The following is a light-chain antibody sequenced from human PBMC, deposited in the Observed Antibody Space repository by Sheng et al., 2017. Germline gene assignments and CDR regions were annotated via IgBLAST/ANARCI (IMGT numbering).Light chain of an antibody. Sequence: EIVLTQSPDTMSLSPGDRATLSCRASRSIIRYLAWYQQKPGQAPRLLIYDASNRAAGVPPRFSGSGSGTDFTLTISSLQTDDLATYYCQQYESPPLTFGGGTKVEIK. CDR2: DAS. CDR3: QQYESPPLT. V-gene: IGKV3-11*01. J-gene: IGKJ4*01. CDR1: RSIIRY.